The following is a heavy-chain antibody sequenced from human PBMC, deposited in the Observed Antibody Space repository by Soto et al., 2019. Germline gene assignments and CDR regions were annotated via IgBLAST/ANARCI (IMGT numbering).Heavy chain of an antibody. V-gene: IGHV1-69*13. Sequence: ASVXVSCKASGGTFSSYAISWVRQAPGQGLEWMGGIIPIFGTANYAQKFQGRVTITADESTSTAYMELSSLRSEDTAVYYCESSTSGYSSSWSPIDYWGQGTLVTVSS. CDR2: IIPIFGTA. CDR1: GGTFSSYA. D-gene: IGHD6-13*01. J-gene: IGHJ4*02. CDR3: ESSTSGYSSSWSPIDY.